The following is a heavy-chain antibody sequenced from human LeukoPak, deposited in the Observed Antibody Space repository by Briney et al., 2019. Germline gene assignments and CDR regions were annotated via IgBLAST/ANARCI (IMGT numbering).Heavy chain of an antibody. Sequence: GGSLRLSCAASEFTFSSYAMSWVRQAPGKGLEWVSYISSSGSTIYYADSVKGRFTISRDNAKNSLYLQLNSLRAEDTAVYYCAELGITTIGGVWGKGTTVTISS. D-gene: IGHD3-10*02. J-gene: IGHJ6*04. V-gene: IGHV3-48*03. CDR2: ISSSGSTI. CDR1: EFTFSSYA. CDR3: AELGITTIGGV.